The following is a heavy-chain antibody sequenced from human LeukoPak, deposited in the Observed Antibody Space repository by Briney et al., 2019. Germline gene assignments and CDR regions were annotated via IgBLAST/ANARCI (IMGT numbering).Heavy chain of an antibody. CDR2: VHLSGRT. CDR1: GGSISSTNW. CDR3: ARDSRTTTAFDI. J-gene: IGHJ3*02. Sequence: PSETLSLTCGVSGGSISSTNWWTWVRQPPGEGLEWIGEVHLSGRTNYNPSLKSRVTISVDTSKNQFSLKLSSVTAADTAVYHCARDSRTTTAFDIWGQGTMVAVSS. D-gene: IGHD1-1*01. V-gene: IGHV4-4*02.